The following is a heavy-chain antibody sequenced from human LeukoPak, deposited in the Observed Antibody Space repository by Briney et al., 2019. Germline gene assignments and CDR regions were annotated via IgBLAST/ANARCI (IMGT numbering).Heavy chain of an antibody. D-gene: IGHD1-1*01. CDR1: GGSIRNYC. J-gene: IGHJ6*03. V-gene: IGHV4-59*01. Sequence: SETLSLTCTVSGGSIRNYCWNWIRQPPGKGLEWIGYIYYSGSTNYNPSLKSRVTISVDTSKNQFSLKLSSVTAADTAVYYCARGAGTPPYYYYYYMDVWGKGTTVTVSS. CDR2: IYYSGST. CDR3: ARGAGTPPYYYYYYMDV.